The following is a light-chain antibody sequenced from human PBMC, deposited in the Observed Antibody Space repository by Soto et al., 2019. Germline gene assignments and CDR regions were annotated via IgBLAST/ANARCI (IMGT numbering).Light chain of an antibody. J-gene: IGKJ5*01. CDR3: QQSYSTPIT. CDR2: AAS. V-gene: IGKV1-39*01. CDR1: QNVENY. Sequence: DIQVTKSPSTLSASVGDRVTVTCRASQNVENYLAWYQQKPGKAPKLLIYAASSLQSGVPSRFSGSGSGTDFTLTISSLQPEDFATYYCQQSYSTPITFGQGTRLEIK.